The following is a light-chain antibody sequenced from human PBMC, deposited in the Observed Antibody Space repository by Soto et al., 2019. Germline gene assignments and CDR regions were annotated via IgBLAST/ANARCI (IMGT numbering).Light chain of an antibody. Sequence: QSVLTQPPSVSGAPGQRVTISCTGSSSNIGAGYDVHWYQQLPGTAPKLLIYGNSNRPSGVPDRCSGSKAGTSASLGIAGLQAEDEADYYCQFYDSSLSGYVFGTGTKVTVL. CDR2: GNS. CDR3: QFYDSSLSGYV. J-gene: IGLJ1*01. CDR1: SSNIGAGYD. V-gene: IGLV1-40*01.